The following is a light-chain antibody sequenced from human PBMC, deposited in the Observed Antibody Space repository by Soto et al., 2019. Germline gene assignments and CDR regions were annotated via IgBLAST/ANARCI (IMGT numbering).Light chain of an antibody. V-gene: IGKV3-11*01. CDR2: DAS. J-gene: IGKJ3*01. CDR3: QQYSASPRT. Sequence: EIVLKQSPATLSLSPWERATLSCRASQSVSSYLAWYQQKPGQAPRLLIYDASTRAPGIPDRFSASGAGTDFTLTISRLEPEDSAVYYCQQYSASPRTFGPGTKVDI. CDR1: QSVSSY.